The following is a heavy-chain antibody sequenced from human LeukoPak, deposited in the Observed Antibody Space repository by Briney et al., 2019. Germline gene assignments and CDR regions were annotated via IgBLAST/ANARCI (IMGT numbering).Heavy chain of an antibody. D-gene: IGHD1/OR15-1a*01. Sequence: GGSLRLSCAVSGFTFSTSWMTWVRQAPGMGLEWVGNINQDGSITNYVDSVKGRFSISRGNAENSLYLQMNSLRGEDTAVYYCVRDAWEHLLDYWGQGTLVTVSS. CDR2: INQDGSIT. J-gene: IGHJ4*02. CDR3: VRDAWEHLLDY. CDR1: GFTFSTSW. V-gene: IGHV3-7*01.